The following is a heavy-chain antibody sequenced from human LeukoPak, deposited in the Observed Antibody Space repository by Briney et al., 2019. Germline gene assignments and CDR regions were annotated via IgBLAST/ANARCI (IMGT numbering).Heavy chain of an antibody. Sequence: SETLSLTCTVSGGSISSSTYHWGWIRQPPGKGLEWIGSISGNTYYSPSLKSRVTISLDTSKNQFFLTLTSVTPADTAMYYCTRQWINCSGGSCYFVGLFPWGQGTLVTVSS. J-gene: IGHJ5*02. D-gene: IGHD2-15*01. V-gene: IGHV4-39*01. CDR1: GGSISSSTYH. CDR3: TRQWINCSGGSCYFVGLFP. CDR2: ISGNT.